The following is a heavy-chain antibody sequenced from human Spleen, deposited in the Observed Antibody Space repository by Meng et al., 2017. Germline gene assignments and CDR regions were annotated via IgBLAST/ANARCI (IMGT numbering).Heavy chain of an antibody. J-gene: IGHJ4*02. Sequence: SETLSLTCAVYGGSFSGYYWSWIRQPPGKGLEWIGEINHSGSTNYNPSLKSRVTISVDTSKNQFSLKLSTVTAADTAVYYCARDRVVRGVIFDYWGQGTLVTVSS. CDR3: ARDRVVRGVIFDY. V-gene: IGHV4-34*01. CDR1: GGSFSGYY. CDR2: INHSGST. D-gene: IGHD3-10*01.